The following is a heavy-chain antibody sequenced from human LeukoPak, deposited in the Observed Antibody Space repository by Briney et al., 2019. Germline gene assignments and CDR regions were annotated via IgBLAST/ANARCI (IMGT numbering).Heavy chain of an antibody. J-gene: IGHJ4*02. V-gene: IGHV1-69*04. Sequence: SVKVSCKASGGTFSSYAISWVRQAPGQGLEWMGRIIPILGIANYAQKFQGRVTITADRSTSTAYMELSSLRSEDTAVYYCARVRATGAHDCWGQGTLVTVSS. CDR1: GGTFSSYA. CDR2: IIPILGIA. D-gene: IGHD1-14*01. CDR3: ARVRATGAHDC.